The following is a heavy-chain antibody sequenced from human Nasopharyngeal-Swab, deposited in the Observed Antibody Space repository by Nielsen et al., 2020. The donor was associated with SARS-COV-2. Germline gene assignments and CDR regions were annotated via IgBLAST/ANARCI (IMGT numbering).Heavy chain of an antibody. J-gene: IGHJ4*02. D-gene: IGHD5-18*01. CDR1: GYTFTSYA. CDR2: INPNSGGT. Sequence: ASVKVSCKASGYTFTSYAMNWVRQAPGQGLEWMGRINPNSGGTNYAQKFRGRVTMTRDTSLNTAYMELGGLRYDDTAIYFCSRVPLVGGFSYGYDNWGQGTLVTVSS. V-gene: IGHV1-2*06. CDR3: SRVPLVGGFSYGYDN.